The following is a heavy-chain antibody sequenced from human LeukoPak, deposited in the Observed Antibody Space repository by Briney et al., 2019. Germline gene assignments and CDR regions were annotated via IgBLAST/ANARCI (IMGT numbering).Heavy chain of an antibody. CDR2: ISYSGST. D-gene: IGHD1-26*01. J-gene: IGHJ4*02. V-gene: IGHV4-59*01. Sequence: SETLSLTCTVSGGSISNYYWNWIRQPPGKGLEWIGYISYSGSTKYNPSLKSRVTISVDTSKNQFSLQLNSVTAADTAVYYCARTYSGTYYDCWGQGTLATVSS. CDR3: ARTYSGTYYDC. CDR1: GGSISNYY.